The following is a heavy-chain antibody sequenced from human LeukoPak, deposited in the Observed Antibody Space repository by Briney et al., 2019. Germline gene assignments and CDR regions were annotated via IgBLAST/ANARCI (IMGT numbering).Heavy chain of an antibody. CDR1: GFTFSSYA. D-gene: IGHD3-10*01. CDR3: ARDRYYGSGSLRSYYYGMDV. CDR2: ISYDGSNK. J-gene: IGHJ6*02. Sequence: PGGSLRLSCAASGFTFSSYAMHWVRQAPGKGLEWVAVISYDGSNKYYADSVKGRFTISRDNSKNTLYLQMNSLRAEDTAVYYCARDRYYGSGSLRSYYYGMDVWGQGTTVTVSS. V-gene: IGHV3-30-3*01.